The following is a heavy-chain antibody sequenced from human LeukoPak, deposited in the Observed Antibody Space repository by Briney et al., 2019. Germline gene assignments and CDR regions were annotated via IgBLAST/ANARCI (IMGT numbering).Heavy chain of an antibody. CDR1: GGSISSGSYY. Sequence: PSQTLSLTCTVSGGSISSGSYYWSWIRQPAGKGLEWIGRIYTSGSTNYNPSLKSRVTISVDTSKNQFSLKLSSVTAADTAVYYCARAKDGLAYSSSWPSPTDAFDIWGQGTMVTVSS. V-gene: IGHV4-61*02. D-gene: IGHD6-13*01. CDR3: ARAKDGLAYSSSWPSPTDAFDI. CDR2: IYTSGST. J-gene: IGHJ3*02.